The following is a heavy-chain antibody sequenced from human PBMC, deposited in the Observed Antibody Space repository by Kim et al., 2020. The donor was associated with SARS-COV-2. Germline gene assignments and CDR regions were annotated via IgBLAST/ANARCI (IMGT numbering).Heavy chain of an antibody. CDR3: AKDGRWLQFGPTYYFDY. CDR2: IWYDGSNK. J-gene: IGHJ4*02. CDR1: GFTFSSYG. Sequence: GGSLRLSCAASGFTFSSYGMHWVRQAPGKGLEWVAVIWYDGSNKYYADSVKGRFTISRDNSKNTLYLQMNSLRAEDTAVYYCAKDGRWLQFGPTYYFDYWGQGTLVTVSS. D-gene: IGHD5-12*01. V-gene: IGHV3-33*06.